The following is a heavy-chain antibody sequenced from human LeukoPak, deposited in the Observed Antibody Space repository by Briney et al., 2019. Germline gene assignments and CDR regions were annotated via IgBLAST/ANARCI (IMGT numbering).Heavy chain of an antibody. CDR2: ISSGSSTI. CDR3: ARGESARVDY. V-gene: IGHV3-48*02. CDR1: GFTFSTYN. Sequence: GGSLRLSCAASGFTFSTYNMNWVRQAPGKGLDWLSYISSGSSTIYYADSVEGRFTISRDNAKNSLYLQMNSLRDEDTAVYYCARGESARVDYWGQGILVTVSS. D-gene: IGHD3-16*01. J-gene: IGHJ4*02.